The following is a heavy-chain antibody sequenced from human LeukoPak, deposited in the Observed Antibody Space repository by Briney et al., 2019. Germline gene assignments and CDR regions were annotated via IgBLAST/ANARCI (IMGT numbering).Heavy chain of an antibody. D-gene: IGHD3-22*01. V-gene: IGHV1-18*01. CDR1: GGTFSSYA. CDR2: ISAYNGNT. CDR3: ARDSSGYYGERYFDY. Sequence: ASVKVSCKASGGTFSSYAISWVRQAPGQGLEWMGWISAYNGNTNYAQKLQGRVTMTTDTSTSTAYMELRSLRSDDTAVYYCARDSSGYYGERYFDYWGQGTLVTVSS. J-gene: IGHJ4*02.